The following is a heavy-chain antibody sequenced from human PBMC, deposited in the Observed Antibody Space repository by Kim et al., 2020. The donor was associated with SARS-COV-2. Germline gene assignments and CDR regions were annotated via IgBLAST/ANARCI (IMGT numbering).Heavy chain of an antibody. J-gene: IGHJ6*02. D-gene: IGHD3-3*01. Sequence: ASVKVSCKASGYTFTSYDINWVRQATGQGLEWMGWMNPNSGNTGYAQKFQGRVTMTRNTSISTAYMELSSLRSEDTAVYYCARGKKKLRFLEWSKGRNYYYYYGMDVWGQGTTVTVSS. CDR2: MNPNSGNT. CDR1: GYTFTSYD. CDR3: ARGKKKLRFLEWSKGRNYYYYYGMDV. V-gene: IGHV1-8*01.